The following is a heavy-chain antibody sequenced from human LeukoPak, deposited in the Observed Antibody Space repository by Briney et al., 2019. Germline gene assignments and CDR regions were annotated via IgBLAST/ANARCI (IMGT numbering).Heavy chain of an antibody. Sequence: SVKVSCKASGGSFSSYAISWVRQAPGQGLEWMGGIIPIFGTANYAQKFQGRVTITADESTSTAYMELSSLRSEDTAVYYCATYGDSEYFFDYWGQGTLVTVSS. V-gene: IGHV1-69*13. D-gene: IGHD4-17*01. CDR1: GGSFSSYA. CDR2: IIPIFGTA. J-gene: IGHJ4*02. CDR3: ATYGDSEYFFDY.